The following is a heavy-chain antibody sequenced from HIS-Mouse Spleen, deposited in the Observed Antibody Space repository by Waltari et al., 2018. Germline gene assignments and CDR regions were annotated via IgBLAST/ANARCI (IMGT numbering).Heavy chain of an antibody. D-gene: IGHD7-27*01. J-gene: IGHJ4*02. CDR3: ARTSGDPDY. Sequence: QVLLVQSGAEVKKPGASVTVSCRASGDTFSSYEIIWVRQATGQGFEWMGWMNPNSGNTGYAQKFQGRVTMTRNTSISTAYMELSSLRSEDTAVYYCARTSGDPDYWGQGTLVTVSA. CDR1: GDTFSSYE. V-gene: IGHV1-8*01. CDR2: MNPNSGNT.